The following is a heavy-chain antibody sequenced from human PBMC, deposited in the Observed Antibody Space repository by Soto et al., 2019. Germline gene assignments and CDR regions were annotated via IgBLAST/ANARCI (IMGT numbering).Heavy chain of an antibody. V-gene: IGHV3-30*18. Sequence: GSLRLSCAASGFTFSNYGMHWVRQAPGKGLEWVALISFDGTNKYNIDSVKGRFTISSDNSKNTLYLQMNSLRAEDTAVYYCAKNPSSSGNHYHFDYWGQGTMVTVSS. CDR2: ISFDGTNK. CDR1: GFTFSNYG. J-gene: IGHJ4*02. CDR3: AKNPSSSGNHYHFDY. D-gene: IGHD3-3*01.